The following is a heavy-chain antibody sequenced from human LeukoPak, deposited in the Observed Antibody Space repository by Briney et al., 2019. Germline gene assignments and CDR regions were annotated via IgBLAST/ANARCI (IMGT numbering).Heavy chain of an antibody. V-gene: IGHV4-39*01. Sequence: SETLSLTCTVSGGSISSSAYYWGWIRQPPGKGLEWIGSISYSGSTYHDPSLKSRVTISVDTSKNRFSLKLISVTADGTSVYSXXTYSGTFYLQFDYWGQGTLVTVSS. CDR1: GGSISSSAYY. CDR2: ISYSGST. D-gene: IGHD1-26*01. J-gene: IGHJ4*02. CDR3: XTYSGTFYLQFDY.